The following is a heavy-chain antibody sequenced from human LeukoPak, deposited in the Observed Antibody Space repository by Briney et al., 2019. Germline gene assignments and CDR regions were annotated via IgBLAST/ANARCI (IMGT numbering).Heavy chain of an antibody. J-gene: IGHJ6*02. CDR2: LYPGDSDT. V-gene: IGHV5-51*01. CDR1: GYSFTSYW. CDR3: ARNEVYYGSGSYYYGMDV. Sequence: GESLKISCKGSGYSFTSYWIGWVRQMPGKGLEWMGILYPGDSDTRYSPSFQGQVTISADKSISTAYLQWSSLKASDTAMYYCARNEVYYGSGSYYYGMDVWGQGTTVTVSS. D-gene: IGHD3-10*01.